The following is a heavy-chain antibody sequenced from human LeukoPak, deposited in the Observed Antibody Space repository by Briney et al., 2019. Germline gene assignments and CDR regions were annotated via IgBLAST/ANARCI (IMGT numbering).Heavy chain of an antibody. D-gene: IGHD4-11*01. J-gene: IGHJ4*02. CDR3: AKDYSNPAVY. V-gene: IGHV3-48*03. CDR2: ISSSGSTI. Sequence: PGGSLRLSCAASGFTFSSYEMNWVRQAPGKGLEWVSYISSSGSTIYYADSVKGRFTISRDNAKNSLYLQMNSLRAEDTAIYYCAKDYSNPAVYWGQGTLVTASS. CDR1: GFTFSSYE.